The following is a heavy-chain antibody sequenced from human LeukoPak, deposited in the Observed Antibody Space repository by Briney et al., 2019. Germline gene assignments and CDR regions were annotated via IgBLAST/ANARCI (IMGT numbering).Heavy chain of an antibody. CDR3: ARDGGFDYGEYYFDY. J-gene: IGHJ4*02. CDR2: INSDGSST. CDR1: GFTFSTYR. Sequence: PGGSLRLSCAASGFTFSTYRMHWVRQGPGKGLVWVSRINSDGSSTTYADSVKGRFTISRDNSKNTLYLQMNSLRAEDTAVYYCARDGGFDYGEYYFDYWGQGTLVTVSS. D-gene: IGHD4-17*01. V-gene: IGHV3-74*01.